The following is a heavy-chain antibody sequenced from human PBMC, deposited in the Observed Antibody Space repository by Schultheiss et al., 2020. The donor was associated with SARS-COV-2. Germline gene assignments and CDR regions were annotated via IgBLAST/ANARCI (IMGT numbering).Heavy chain of an antibody. D-gene: IGHD2-15*01. CDR2: TYRSGTV. V-gene: IGHV4-4*02. Sequence: SETLSLTCAVFGGSISSDNWWSWVRQPPGKGLEWIGETYRSGTVNYNPSLKSRVTISLDKSRNQFSLKLSSVTAADTAVYYCATRYCSGGSCAFVWGQGTLVTVSS. CDR3: ATRYCSGGSCAFV. J-gene: IGHJ4*02. CDR1: GGSISSDNW.